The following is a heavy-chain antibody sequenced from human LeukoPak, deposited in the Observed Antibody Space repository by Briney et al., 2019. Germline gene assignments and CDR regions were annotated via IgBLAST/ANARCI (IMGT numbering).Heavy chain of an antibody. D-gene: IGHD6-6*01. CDR1: GGSISSYY. Sequence: PSETLSLTCTVSGGSISSYYWSWIRQPPGKGLEWIGYIYYSGSTNYNPSLKSRVTISVDTSKNQFSLKLSSVTAADTAVYYCARDINLIAARLFDYWGQGTLVTVSS. CDR2: IYYSGST. CDR3: ARDINLIAARLFDY. J-gene: IGHJ4*02. V-gene: IGHV4-59*01.